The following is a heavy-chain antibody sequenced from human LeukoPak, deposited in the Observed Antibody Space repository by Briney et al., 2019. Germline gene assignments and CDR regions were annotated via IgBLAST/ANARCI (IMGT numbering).Heavy chain of an antibody. V-gene: IGHV3-66*02. D-gene: IGHD4-17*01. CDR2: IYSGGST. CDR1: GFTVSSNY. CDR3: ARANYGAVDYFDY. Sequence: PGGSLRLSCAASGFTVSSNYMSRVRQAPGKGLEWVSVIYSGGSTYYADSVKGRFTISRDNSKNTLYLQMNSLRAEDTAVYYCARANYGAVDYFDYWGQGTLVTVSS. J-gene: IGHJ4*02.